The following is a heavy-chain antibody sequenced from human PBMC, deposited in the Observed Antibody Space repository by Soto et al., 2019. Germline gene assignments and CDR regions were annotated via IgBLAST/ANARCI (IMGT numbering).Heavy chain of an antibody. D-gene: IGHD3-3*01. J-gene: IGHJ5*02. CDR2: ISYDGSNK. Sequence: PGGSLRLSCAASGFTFSSYGMHWVRQAPGKGLEWVAVISYDGSNKYYADSVKGRFTISRDNSKNTLYLQMNSLRAEDTAVYYCAKDNLAIFGVVSYNWFDPWGQGTLVTV. CDR1: GFTFSSYG. V-gene: IGHV3-30*18. CDR3: AKDNLAIFGVVSYNWFDP.